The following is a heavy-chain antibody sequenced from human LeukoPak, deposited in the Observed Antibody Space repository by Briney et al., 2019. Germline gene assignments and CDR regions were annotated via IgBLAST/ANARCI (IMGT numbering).Heavy chain of an antibody. D-gene: IGHD5-18*01. V-gene: IGHV1-8*01. CDR3: ARVLEYSYGYGYYYYYYMDV. Sequence: ASVKVSCKASGYTFTSYDINWVRQATGQGLEWMGWMNPSSGNTGYAQKFQGRVTMTRNTSISTAYMELSSLRSEDTAVYYCARVLEYSYGYGYYYYYYMDVWGKGTTVTISS. CDR2: MNPSSGNT. CDR1: GYTFTSYD. J-gene: IGHJ6*03.